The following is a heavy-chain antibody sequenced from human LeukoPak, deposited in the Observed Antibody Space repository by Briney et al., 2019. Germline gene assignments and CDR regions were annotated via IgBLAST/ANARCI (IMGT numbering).Heavy chain of an antibody. V-gene: IGHV4-38-2*02. J-gene: IGHJ5*02. CDR3: ARFLDWFDP. Sequence: SETLSLTCTVSGYSISSGYYWGWIRQPPGKGLEWIGSIYHSGTTYYNPSLKSRVTISVDTSKNQFSLKLSSVTAADTAVYYCARFLDWFDPWGQGTLVTVSS. CDR2: IYHSGTT. D-gene: IGHD3-3*01. CDR1: GYSISSGYY.